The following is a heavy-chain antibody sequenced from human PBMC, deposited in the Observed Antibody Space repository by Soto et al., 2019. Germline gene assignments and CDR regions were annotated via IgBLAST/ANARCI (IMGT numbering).Heavy chain of an antibody. J-gene: IGHJ3*02. D-gene: IGHD5-12*01. CDR2: IIPILGIA. CDR3: AKSGSPNDAFDI. CDR1: GGGLSGYT. Sequence: GGGLSGYTISRLRQAPGQGLEWMGRIIPILGIANYAQKFQGRVTITADKSTSTAYMELSSLRSEDTAVYYCAKSGSPNDAFDIWGQGTMVTVSS. V-gene: IGHV1-69*02.